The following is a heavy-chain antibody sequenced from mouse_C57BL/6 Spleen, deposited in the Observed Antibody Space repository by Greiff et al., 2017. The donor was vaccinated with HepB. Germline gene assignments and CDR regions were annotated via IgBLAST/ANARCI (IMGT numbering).Heavy chain of an antibody. V-gene: IGHV1-50*01. Sequence: VQLQQPGAELVKPGASVKLSCKASGYTFTSYWMQWVKQRPGQGLEWIGEIDPSDSYTNYNQKFKGKATLTVDTSSSTAYMQLSSLTSEDSAVYYCARASSYYSAMDSWGHEASDTVSS. J-gene: IGHJ4*01. CDR1: GYTFTSYW. D-gene: IGHD6-1*01. CDR2: IDPSDSYT. CDR3: ARASSYYSAMDS.